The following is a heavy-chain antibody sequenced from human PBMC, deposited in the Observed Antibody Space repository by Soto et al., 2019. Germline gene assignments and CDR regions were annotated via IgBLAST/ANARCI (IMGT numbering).Heavy chain of an antibody. D-gene: IGHD6-6*01. CDR1: GYTFTNYG. J-gene: IGHJ4*01. CDR2: VSAYNGER. Sequence: GASVKVSCKASGYTFTNYGINWVRQAPGQGLEWLGWVSAYNGERRYAQRVQARVIMTTDTSTTTAYMELRSLRSDDTAVYYCSRGTSIPASGDYWGQGTVVTVSS. CDR3: SRGTSIPASGDY. V-gene: IGHV1-18*01.